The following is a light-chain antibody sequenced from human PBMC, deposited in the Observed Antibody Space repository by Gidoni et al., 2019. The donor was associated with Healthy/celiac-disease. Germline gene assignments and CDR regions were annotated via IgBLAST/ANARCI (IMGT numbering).Light chain of an antibody. CDR3: QQYDNLPR. V-gene: IGKV1-33*01. J-gene: IGKJ3*01. Sequence: DFQMTQSPSSLSASVGDRVTITCQASQDISNYLNWYQQKPGKAPKLMIYDASNLETGVPSRFSGSGSGTDFTFTISSLQPEDIATYYCQQYDNLPRFGPGTKVDIK. CDR1: QDISNY. CDR2: DAS.